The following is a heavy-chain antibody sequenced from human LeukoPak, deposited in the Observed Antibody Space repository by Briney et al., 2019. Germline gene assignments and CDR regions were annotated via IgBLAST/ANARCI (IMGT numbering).Heavy chain of an antibody. Sequence: ETLSLTCIVSGDSISSYYWSWIRQPPGKGLEWIGYTSHSGSTNSNPSLKSRVTISVDTSKNQFSLTLSSVTAADTAMYYCARASKNSRSYDYWGQGTLVTVSS. V-gene: IGHV4-59*01. CDR3: ARASKNSRSYDY. D-gene: IGHD3-10*01. CDR1: GDSISSYY. J-gene: IGHJ4*02. CDR2: TSHSGST.